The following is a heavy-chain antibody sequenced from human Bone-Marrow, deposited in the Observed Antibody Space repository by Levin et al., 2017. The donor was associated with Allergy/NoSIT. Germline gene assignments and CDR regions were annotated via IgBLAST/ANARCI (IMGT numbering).Heavy chain of an antibody. CDR2: IKSKTDGGTA. V-gene: IGHV3-15*01. Sequence: GESLKISCAASGFIFSNAWMTWVRQAPGKGLEWVGRIKSKTDGGTADYAAPVKGRFTISRDDSKNTLYLQMNSLKTEDTAVYYCATDFLPGVYWGQGTLVTVSS. CDR3: ATDFLPGVY. D-gene: IGHD3-3*01. J-gene: IGHJ4*02. CDR1: GFIFSNAW.